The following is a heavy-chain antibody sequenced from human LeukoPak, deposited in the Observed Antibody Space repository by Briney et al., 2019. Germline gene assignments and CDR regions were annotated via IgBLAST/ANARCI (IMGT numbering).Heavy chain of an antibody. D-gene: IGHD1-1*01. J-gene: IGHJ4*02. V-gene: IGHV3-13*01. Sequence: PGGSLRLSCAASGFTFSDYYMFWIRQAPGKGLEWVSAIGTAGDTYYTGSVKGRFTISRENAKNSLYLQMNSLRAGDTAVYYCARVAKERVGGVYYFDYWGQGTLVTVSS. CDR1: GFTFSDYY. CDR3: ARVAKERVGGVYYFDY. CDR2: IGTAGDT.